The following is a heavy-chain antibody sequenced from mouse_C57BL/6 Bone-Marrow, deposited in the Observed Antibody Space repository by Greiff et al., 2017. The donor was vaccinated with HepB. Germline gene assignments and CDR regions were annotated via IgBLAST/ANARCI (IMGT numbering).Heavy chain of an antibody. J-gene: IGHJ3*01. CDR2: IDPETGGT. Sequence: LQESGAELVRPGASVTLSCKASGYTFTDYEMHWVKQTPVHGLEWIGAIDPETGGTAYNQKFKGKAILTADKSSSTAYMELRSLTSEDSAVYYCTGGGLAWFAYWGQGTLVTVSA. CDR3: TGGGLAWFAY. CDR1: GYTFTDYE. V-gene: IGHV1-15*01.